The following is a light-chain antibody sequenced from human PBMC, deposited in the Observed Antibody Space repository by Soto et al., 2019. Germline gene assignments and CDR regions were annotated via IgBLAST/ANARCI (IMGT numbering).Light chain of an antibody. Sequence: QSVLIQPPSASGTPGQRVTISCSGSSSNIESNTVTWYQQLPGTAPKLVIYSNYDRPSGVPDRFSGSTSGTSASLVIRGLQSEDEAGYYCAAWDDILNGYVFGGGTKLTVL. CDR1: SSNIESNT. V-gene: IGLV1-44*01. CDR3: AAWDDILNGYV. J-gene: IGLJ1*01. CDR2: SNY.